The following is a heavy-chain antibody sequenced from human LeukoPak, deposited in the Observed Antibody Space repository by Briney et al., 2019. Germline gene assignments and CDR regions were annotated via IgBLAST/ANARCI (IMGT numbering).Heavy chain of an antibody. J-gene: IGHJ4*02. CDR2: ISYDGSSK. D-gene: IGHD5-18*01. V-gene: IGHV3-30*18. CDR1: GFTFSSYG. Sequence: PGGSLRLSCAASGFTFSSYGMHWVRQPAGKGLEWVAVISYDGSSKYYADSVKGRFTISRDNSKNTLYLQMNSLRAEDTAVYYCAKDHLAGYSYGGFYFDFWGQGTLVTVSS. CDR3: AKDHLAGYSYGGFYFDF.